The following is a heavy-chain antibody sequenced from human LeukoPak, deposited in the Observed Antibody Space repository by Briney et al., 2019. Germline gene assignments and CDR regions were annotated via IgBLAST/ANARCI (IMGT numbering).Heavy chain of an antibody. Sequence: PSGTLSLTCAVSGGSISSSNWWSWVRQPPGKGLEWIGEIYHSGSTNYNPSLKSRVTISVDKSKNQFSLKLSSVTAADTAVYYCARVCSGGSCYSSFDYWGQGTLVTVSS. J-gene: IGHJ4*02. D-gene: IGHD2-15*01. CDR3: ARVCSGGSCYSSFDY. V-gene: IGHV4-4*02. CDR1: GGSISSSNW. CDR2: IYHSGST.